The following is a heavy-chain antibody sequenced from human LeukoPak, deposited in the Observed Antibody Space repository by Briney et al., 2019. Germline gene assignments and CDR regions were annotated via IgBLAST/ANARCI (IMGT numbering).Heavy chain of an antibody. D-gene: IGHD2-2*01. CDR3: ARVYQGGAFDI. CDR2: IGTTGDT. J-gene: IGHJ3*02. CDR1: GFTFSSYD. V-gene: IGHV3-13*01. Sequence: GGSLRLSCAASGFTFSSYDMHWVRHAAGKGLEWVSAIGTTGDTYYPGSVKGRFTISRENAKNSLYLQMNSLRAGDTAVYYCARVYQGGAFDIWGQGTMATVSS.